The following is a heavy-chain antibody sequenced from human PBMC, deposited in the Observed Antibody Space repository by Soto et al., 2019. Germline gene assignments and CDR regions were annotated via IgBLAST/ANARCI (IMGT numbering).Heavy chain of an antibody. V-gene: IGHV3-48*03. D-gene: IGHD6-19*01. CDR2: IGSSGSTI. Sequence: GGSLILPCAASGFTFSGYEMHRVRQAPGKGLEWVSYIGSSGSTIYYADSVKGRFTISRDNAKNSLYLQMNSLRAEDTAVYFCARDEGSAWYFDYWGQGTLVTVSS. CDR3: ARDEGSAWYFDY. J-gene: IGHJ4*02. CDR1: GFTFSGYE.